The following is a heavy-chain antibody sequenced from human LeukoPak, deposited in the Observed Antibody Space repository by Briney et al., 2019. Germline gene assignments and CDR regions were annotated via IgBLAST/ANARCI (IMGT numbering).Heavy chain of an antibody. J-gene: IGHJ5*02. CDR3: ARVGLDIVVVPAAWFDP. D-gene: IGHD2-2*03. CDR2: IIPIFGTA. CDR1: GGTFSSYA. Sequence: GAPVKVSCKASGGTFSSYAISWVRQAPGQGLEWTGGIIPIFGTANYAQKFQGRVTITTDESTSTAYMELSSLRSDDTAVYYCARVGLDIVVVPAAWFDPWGQGTLVTVSS. V-gene: IGHV1-69*05.